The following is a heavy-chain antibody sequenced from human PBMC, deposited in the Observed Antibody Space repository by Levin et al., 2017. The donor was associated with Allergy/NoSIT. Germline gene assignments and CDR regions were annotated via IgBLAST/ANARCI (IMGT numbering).Heavy chain of an antibody. Sequence: SQTLSLTCTVSGYSIRSGYYWGWIRQPPGKGLEWIGSIYHSGSTYYNPSLKSRVTISVDTSKNQFSLKLSSVTAADTAVYYCARDLEYYDSSGNFDYWGQGTLVTVSS. CDR3: ARDLEYYDSSGNFDY. CDR2: IYHSGST. CDR1: GYSIRSGYY. J-gene: IGHJ4*02. V-gene: IGHV4-38-2*02. D-gene: IGHD3-22*01.